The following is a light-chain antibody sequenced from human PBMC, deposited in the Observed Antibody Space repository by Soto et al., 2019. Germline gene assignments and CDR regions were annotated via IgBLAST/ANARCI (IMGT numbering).Light chain of an antibody. CDR2: GIT. J-gene: IGLJ1*01. CDR1: SSNIGAGSD. Sequence: QSVLTQPPSISGAPGQRVTISCTGSSSNIGAGSDVHWYHQLPGTAPKLLIYGITNRPSGVPDRFSGSKSGTSASLAIAGLQTEDEGDYYCQTYDSSLSGLYVFGTGTKVTVL. V-gene: IGLV1-40*01. CDR3: QTYDSSLSGLYV.